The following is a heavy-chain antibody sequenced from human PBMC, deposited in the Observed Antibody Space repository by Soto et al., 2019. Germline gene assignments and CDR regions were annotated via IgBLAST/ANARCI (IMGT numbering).Heavy chain of an antibody. CDR3: AKDRGLVLSFYFDY. CDR1: GFTFDDYA. CDR2: ISWNGGSI. J-gene: IGHJ4*02. V-gene: IGHV3-9*01. D-gene: IGHD6-19*01. Sequence: EVQLVESGGGLVQPGRSLRLSCADSGFTFDDYAMHWVRQAPGKGLEWVSGISWNGGSIGYADSVKGRFTISRDNAKNSLYLQMNSLRAEDTALYYCAKDRGLVLSFYFDYWGQGTLVTVSS.